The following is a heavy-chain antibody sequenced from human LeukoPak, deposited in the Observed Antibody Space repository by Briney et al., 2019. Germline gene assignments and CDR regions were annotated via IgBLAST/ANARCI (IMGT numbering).Heavy chain of an antibody. CDR1: GYTFTSYG. Sequence: ASVKVSCKASGYTFTSYGINWVRQAPGQGLEWMGWISAYNGDTNYAQKLQGRVTMTTDTSTSTAYMELRSLRSDDTAVYYCARDTKRSRARWENLGIDPWGQGTLVTVSS. CDR3: ARDTKRSRARWENLGIDP. V-gene: IGHV1-18*01. J-gene: IGHJ5*02. CDR2: ISAYNGDT. D-gene: IGHD3-16*01.